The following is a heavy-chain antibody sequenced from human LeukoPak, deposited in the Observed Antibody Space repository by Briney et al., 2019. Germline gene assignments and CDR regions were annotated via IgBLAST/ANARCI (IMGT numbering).Heavy chain of an antibody. CDR2: ISSSGSTI. Sequence: GGSLRLSCAASGFTFSSYSMNWVRQAPGKGLEWVSYISSSGSTIDYADSVKGRFTISRDNAKNSLYLQMNSLRAEDTAVYYCARGGVRIPYSGSYYVSAFDIWGQGTMVTVSS. CDR1: GFTFSSYS. CDR3: ARGGVRIPYSGSYYVSAFDI. J-gene: IGHJ3*02. D-gene: IGHD1-26*01. V-gene: IGHV3-48*04.